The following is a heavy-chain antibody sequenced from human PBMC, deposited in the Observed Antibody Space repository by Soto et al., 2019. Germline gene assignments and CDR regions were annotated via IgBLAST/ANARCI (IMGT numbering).Heavy chain of an antibody. V-gene: IGHV1-2*02. CDR1: GYTFTGYY. CDR3: ARDSQLWLPPYYYGMDV. D-gene: IGHD5-18*01. Sequence: QVQLVQSGAEVKKPGASVKVSCKASGYTFTGYYMHWVRQAPGQGLEWMGWINPNSGGTNYAQKFQGRVTMTRDTAISTAYMELRRLRSDDTAVYYCARDSQLWLPPYYYGMDVCGQGTTVTVSS. CDR2: INPNSGGT. J-gene: IGHJ6*02.